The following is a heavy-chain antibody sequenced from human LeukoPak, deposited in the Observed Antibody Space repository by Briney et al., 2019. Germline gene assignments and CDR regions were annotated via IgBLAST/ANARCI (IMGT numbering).Heavy chain of an antibody. CDR1: GYSFTSYW. CDR2: IYPGDSDT. D-gene: IGHD5-18*01. V-gene: IGHV5-51*01. J-gene: IGHJ4*02. Sequence: GESLKISCKGSGYSFTSYWIGWVRQMPGKGLEWMGIIYPGDSDTRYGPSFQGQVTISADKSINTAYLQWSSLKASDTAMYYCARLSDGYNYGFYFDYWGQGTLVTVSS. CDR3: ARLSDGYNYGFYFDY.